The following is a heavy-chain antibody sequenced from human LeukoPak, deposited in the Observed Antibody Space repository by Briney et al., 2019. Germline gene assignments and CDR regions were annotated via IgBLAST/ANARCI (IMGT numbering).Heavy chain of an antibody. J-gene: IGHJ6*02. CDR1: GFTLSNHW. CDR2: VNRDGSET. V-gene: IGHV3-7*03. Sequence: PGGSLRLSCAASGFTLSNHWMTWVPQVPGRGPEWVANVNRDGSETYYLDSVKGRFTISKDNAKNSLYLQMNSLRAEDTALYHCARNNGMDVWGQGTTVIVSS. CDR3: ARNNGMDV.